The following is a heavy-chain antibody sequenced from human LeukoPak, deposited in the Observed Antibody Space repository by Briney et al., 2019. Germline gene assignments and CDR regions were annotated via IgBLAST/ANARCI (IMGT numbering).Heavy chain of an antibody. V-gene: IGHV1-18*01. J-gene: IGHJ6*02. CDR1: GYTFTSYG. D-gene: IGHD2-2*01. CDR2: ISAYNGNT. Sequence: ASVTVSCKASGYTFTSYGISWVRQAPGQGLEWMGWISAYNGNTNYAQKLQGRVTMTTDTSTSTAYMELRSLRSDDTAVYYCARGLSIVVVPAAVGEYYYYGMDVWGQGTTVTVSS. CDR3: ARGLSIVVVPAAVGEYYYYGMDV.